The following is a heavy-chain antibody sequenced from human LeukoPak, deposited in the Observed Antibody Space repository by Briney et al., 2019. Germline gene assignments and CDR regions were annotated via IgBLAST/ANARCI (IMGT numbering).Heavy chain of an antibody. CDR1: GFTSSSYW. CDR2: INDDGTYT. Sequence: GGSLTLSCALSGFTSSSYWMHWVRQVPGKGLVWVSRINDDGTYTVYADSVKGRFTISRDNAKNTAYLQMNSLKTEDTAVYYCTRHHDILTGGGDYWGQGTLVTVSS. D-gene: IGHD3-9*01. CDR3: TRHHDILTGGGDY. J-gene: IGHJ4*02. V-gene: IGHV3-74*01.